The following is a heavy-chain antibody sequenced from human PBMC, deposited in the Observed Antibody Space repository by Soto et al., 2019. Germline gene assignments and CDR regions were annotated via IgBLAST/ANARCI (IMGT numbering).Heavy chain of an antibody. D-gene: IGHD3-9*01. CDR2: IDPSDSYT. V-gene: IGHV5-10-1*01. CDR3: ARSRYLVRGHLYVMDV. J-gene: IGHJ6*02. Sequence: GESLKISCKGSGYSFTSYWISWVRQMPGKGLEWMGRIDPSDSYTNYSPSFQGHVTISADKSISTAYLQWSSLKASDTAMYYCARSRYLVRGHLYVMDVRTRGTTVTVSS. CDR1: GYSFTSYW.